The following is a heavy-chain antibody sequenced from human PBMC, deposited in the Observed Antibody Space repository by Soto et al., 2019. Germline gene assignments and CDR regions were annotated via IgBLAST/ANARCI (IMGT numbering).Heavy chain of an antibody. J-gene: IGHJ4*02. Sequence: GASVKVSCKASGYTFTSYGISWVRQAPGQGLEWMGWISAYNGNTNYAQKLQGRVTMTTDTSTSTAYMDLRSLRSDDTAVYYCARTGGDCTQGVCYDYWGQGTPVTVSS. V-gene: IGHV1-18*01. D-gene: IGHD2-8*01. CDR1: GYTFTSYG. CDR3: ARTGGDCTQGVCYDY. CDR2: ISAYNGNT.